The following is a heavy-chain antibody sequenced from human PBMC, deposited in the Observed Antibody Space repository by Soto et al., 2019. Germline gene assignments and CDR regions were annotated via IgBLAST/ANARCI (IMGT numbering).Heavy chain of an antibody. CDR2: IIPILGIA. J-gene: IGHJ4*02. V-gene: IGHV1-69*02. CDR3: ARQWGYCSDGSCQIYCPMDY. CDR1: GGTFSSYT. Sequence: QVQLVQSGAEVKKPGSSVKVSCKASGGTFSSYTISWVRQAPGQGLEWMGRIIPILGIANYAQKFQGRVTITADKSTNTAYMELSSLRSEDTAVYYCARQWGYCSDGSCQIYCPMDYWGQGTLVTVSS. D-gene: IGHD2-15*01.